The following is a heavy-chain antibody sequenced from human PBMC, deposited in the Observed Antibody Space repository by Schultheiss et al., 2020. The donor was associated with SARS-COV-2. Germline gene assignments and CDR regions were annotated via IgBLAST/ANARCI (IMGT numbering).Heavy chain of an antibody. Sequence: SETLSLTCAVYGGSFSGYYWSWIRQPAGKGLEWIGRIYTSGSTNYNPSLKSRVTISVDTSKNQFSLKLSSVTAADTAVYYCARGVEWELLLGFWGQGTLVTVSS. V-gene: IGHV4-59*10. CDR3: ARGVEWELLLGF. D-gene: IGHD1-26*01. CDR1: GGSFSGYY. CDR2: IYTSGST. J-gene: IGHJ4*02.